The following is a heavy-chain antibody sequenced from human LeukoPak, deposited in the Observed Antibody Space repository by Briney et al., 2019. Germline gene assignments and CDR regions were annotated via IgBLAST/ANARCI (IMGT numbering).Heavy chain of an antibody. CDR1: GGTFSSYT. V-gene: IGHV1-69*04. Sequence: ASVKVSCKASGGTFSSYTISWVRQAPGQGREWMGRIIPILGLANYAQKFQGRVTITADKSTSTAYMELSSLRSEDTAVYYCARDRVNSSSWFRLPDYWGQGTLVTVSS. J-gene: IGHJ4*02. CDR3: ARDRVNSSSWFRLPDY. D-gene: IGHD6-13*01. CDR2: IIPILGLA.